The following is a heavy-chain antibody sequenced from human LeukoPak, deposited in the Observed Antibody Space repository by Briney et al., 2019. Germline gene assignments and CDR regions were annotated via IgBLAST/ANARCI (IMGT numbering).Heavy chain of an antibody. CDR1: GGSISSGGYY. D-gene: IGHD4-17*01. Sequence: SETLSLTCTVSGGSISSGGYYWSWIRQHPGKGLEWIGYIYYSGSTSYNPSLKSRVTISVDTSKNQFSLKLSSVTAADTAVYYCASLTTGILLLDYWGQGTLVTVSS. CDR2: IYYSGST. J-gene: IGHJ4*02. CDR3: ASLTTGILLLDY. V-gene: IGHV4-31*03.